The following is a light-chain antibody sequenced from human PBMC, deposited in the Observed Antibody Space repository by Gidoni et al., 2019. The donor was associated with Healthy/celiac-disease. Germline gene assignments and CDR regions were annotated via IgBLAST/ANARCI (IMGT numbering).Light chain of an antibody. Sequence: AIQLTQSPSSLSASVGDRVTITCRASQGISSALAWCQQKPGKAPKLLIYYASSLESGVPSRFSGSGSGTDFTLTISSLQPEDFAAYYCRQFNSYPLTFGGGTKVEIK. V-gene: IGKV1-13*02. CDR1: QGISSA. CDR2: YAS. CDR3: RQFNSYPLT. J-gene: IGKJ4*01.